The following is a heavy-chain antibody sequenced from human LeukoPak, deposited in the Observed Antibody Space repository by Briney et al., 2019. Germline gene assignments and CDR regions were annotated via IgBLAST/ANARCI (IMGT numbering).Heavy chain of an antibody. Sequence: GGSLRLSCAASGFTVSSNYMSWVRQAPGKGLEWVSVIYSGGSTYYADSVKGRFTISRDNSKNTLYLQMNSLRVEDTAMYYCARDGLTGTTDGTLDDWGQGTLVTVSS. CDR3: ARDGLTGTTDGTLDD. V-gene: IGHV3-66*01. CDR1: GFTVSSNY. J-gene: IGHJ4*02. CDR2: IYSGGST. D-gene: IGHD1-20*01.